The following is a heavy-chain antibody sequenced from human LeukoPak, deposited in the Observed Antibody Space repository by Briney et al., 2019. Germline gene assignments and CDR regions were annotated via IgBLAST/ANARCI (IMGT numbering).Heavy chain of an antibody. Sequence: ASVKVSYKASVYTFTRYGISWVRQAPGQGLEWMGWISAYNGNTNYAQKLQGTVTMTTDTSTSTDYMELRSLRSDDTAVYYCARDWGSSGYYLAGYWGQGTLVTVSS. D-gene: IGHD3-22*01. CDR3: ARDWGSSGYYLAGY. CDR1: VYTFTRYG. CDR2: ISAYNGNT. V-gene: IGHV1-18*01. J-gene: IGHJ4*02.